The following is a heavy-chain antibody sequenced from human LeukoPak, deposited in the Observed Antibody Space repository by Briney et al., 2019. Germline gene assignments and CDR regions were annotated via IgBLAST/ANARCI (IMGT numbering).Heavy chain of an antibody. CDR3: AKSDWFDP. J-gene: IGHJ5*02. V-gene: IGHV3-74*03. Sequence: GGSLRLSCAASGFTFRNYWMHWVRQAPGKGLVWVSRIKGDGSSTTYADSVKGRFTVSRDNAENTLYLQMNSLRVEDTAMYYCAKSDWFDPWGQGTLVTVSS. CDR1: GFTFRNYW. CDR2: IKGDGSST.